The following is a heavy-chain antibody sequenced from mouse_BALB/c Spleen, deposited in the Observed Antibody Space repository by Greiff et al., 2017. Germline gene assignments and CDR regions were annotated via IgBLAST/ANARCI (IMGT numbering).Heavy chain of an antibody. J-gene: IGHJ2*01. V-gene: IGHV14-3*02. Sequence: EVQLHQSGAELVKPGASVKLSCTASGFNIKDTYMHWVKQRPEQGLEWIGRIDPANGNTKYDPKFQGKATITADTSSNTAYLQLSSLTSEDTAVYYCARWYYFDYWGQGTTLTVSS. CDR3: ARWYYFDY. CDR2: IDPANGNT. CDR1: GFNIKDTY.